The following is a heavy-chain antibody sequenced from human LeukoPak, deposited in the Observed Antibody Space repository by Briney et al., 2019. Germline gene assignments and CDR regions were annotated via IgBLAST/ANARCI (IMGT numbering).Heavy chain of an antibody. V-gene: IGHV4-34*09. D-gene: IGHD7-27*01. Sequence: SETLSLTCAVYGGSFSGYYWSWIRQPPGKGLEWIGEINHSGSTYYNPSLKSRVTISVDTSKNQFSLKLSSVTAADTAVYYCARVAKPRTGGYYFDYWGQGTLVTVSS. CDR3: ARVAKPRTGGYYFDY. J-gene: IGHJ4*02. CDR1: GGSFSGYY. CDR2: INHSGST.